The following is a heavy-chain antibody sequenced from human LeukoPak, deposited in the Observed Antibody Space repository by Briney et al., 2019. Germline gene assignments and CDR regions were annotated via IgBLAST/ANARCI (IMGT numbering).Heavy chain of an antibody. V-gene: IGHV1-18*04. CDR2: VSIYNGNT. CDR3: ARGGDYGGAPFDV. Sequence: ASVKVSCKASGYTFTGYYMHWVRQAPGQGLEFLGWVSIYNGNTFYTPTLRGRVTLTTGRSTDTAYMEMKDLKSDDTAVYFCARGGDYGGAPFDVWGPGTPVTVSS. CDR1: GYTFTGYY. D-gene: IGHD4-23*01. J-gene: IGHJ4*02.